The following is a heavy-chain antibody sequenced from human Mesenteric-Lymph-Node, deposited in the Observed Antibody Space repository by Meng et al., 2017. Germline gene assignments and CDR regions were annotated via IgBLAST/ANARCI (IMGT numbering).Heavy chain of an antibody. V-gene: IGHV4-39*07. CDR2: LYYNGDT. J-gene: IGHJ4*02. CDR3: ARRNGGSSNFDY. Sequence: SETLSLTCSVSGGFINSGSYYWGWIRQPPGKGLEWIGNLYYNGDTYYSPSLKSRVTISRDTSKNQLSLKLTSVTAADTAVYYCARRNGGSSNFDYWGQGTLVTVSS. D-gene: IGHD2-15*01. CDR1: GGFINSGSYY.